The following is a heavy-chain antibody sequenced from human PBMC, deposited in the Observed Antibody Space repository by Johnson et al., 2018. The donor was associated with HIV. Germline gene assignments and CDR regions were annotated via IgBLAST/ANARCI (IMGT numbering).Heavy chain of an antibody. J-gene: IGHJ3*02. CDR3: ARENWNHAGAFDI. CDR1: GFTVSTNY. D-gene: IGHD1-14*01. V-gene: IGHV3-66*02. CDR2: IYSGGSGGST. Sequence: EQLVESGGGLVQPGGSLRLSCAVSGFTVSTNYMSWVRQTPGKGLEWVSVIYSGGSGGSTYYVDSVKGRFTISRDNSKNTLYLQMNSLRTEDMAVYYCARENWNHAGAFDIWGQGTMVTVSS.